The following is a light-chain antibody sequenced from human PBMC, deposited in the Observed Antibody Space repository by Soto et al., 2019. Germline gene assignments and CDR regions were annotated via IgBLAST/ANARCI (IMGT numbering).Light chain of an antibody. Sequence: QSVLTQPPSVSGAPGQSVTISCTGSSSNIGAGYDVHWYQQLPGTAPKLLIYGNSNRPSGVPDRFYGSKSGTSASLAITGLQAEDEADYYCQSYDSSLSGAYVFGKGNKVTVL. CDR3: QSYDSSLSGAYV. CDR1: SSNIGAGYD. J-gene: IGLJ1*01. V-gene: IGLV1-40*01. CDR2: GNS.